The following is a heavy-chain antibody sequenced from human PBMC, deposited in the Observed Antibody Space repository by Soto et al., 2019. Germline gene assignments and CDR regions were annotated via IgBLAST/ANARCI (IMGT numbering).Heavy chain of an antibody. J-gene: IGHJ4*02. Sequence: QVQVVQSGAEVKEPGASVKVSCKASGYSSSNYCTHWVRQAPGQGLEWMGIVNPNGESTNYAQRFQGRVALTRDTSTNTDYMELSRLTSDDTAIYFCASVTTIWSNWGQGTLVTVSS. CDR2: VNPNGEST. D-gene: IGHD2-21*02. CDR1: GYSSSNYC. V-gene: IGHV1-46*01. CDR3: ASVTTIWSN.